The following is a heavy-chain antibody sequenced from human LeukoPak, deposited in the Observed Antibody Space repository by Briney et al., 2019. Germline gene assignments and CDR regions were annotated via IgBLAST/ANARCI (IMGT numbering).Heavy chain of an antibody. CDR2: INTKSGGT. D-gene: IGHD1-1*01. CDR1: GYTFTGKY. Sequence: GASVKVSCKPSGYTFTGKYMHWVRPAPGQGLEWLGWINTKSGGTKNAREFQGRVTMTRDTSISTAYMELSRLTSDDTAVYYCARATNWTDAGIDYWGQGSLVTVSS. CDR3: ARATNWTDAGIDY. V-gene: IGHV1-2*02. J-gene: IGHJ4*02.